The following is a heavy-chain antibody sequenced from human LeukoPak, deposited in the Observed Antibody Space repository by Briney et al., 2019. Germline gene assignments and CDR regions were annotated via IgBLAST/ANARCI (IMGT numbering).Heavy chain of an antibody. CDR1: GGSFSGYY. J-gene: IGHJ5*02. D-gene: IGHD5-12*01. Sequence: SETLSLTCAVYGGSFSGYYWSWIRQPPGNGLEWIGEINHSGSTNYNPSLKSRVTISVDTSKNQFSLKLSSVTAADTAVYYCARGSKRGYSGFARWFDPWGQGTLVTVSS. CDR2: INHSGST. CDR3: ARGSKRGYSGFARWFDP. V-gene: IGHV4-34*01.